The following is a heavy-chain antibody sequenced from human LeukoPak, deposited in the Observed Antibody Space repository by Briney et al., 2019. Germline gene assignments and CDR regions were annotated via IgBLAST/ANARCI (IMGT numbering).Heavy chain of an antibody. Sequence: ASVKVSCKASGYTFTGYYMHWVRQAPGQGLEWMGWINPNSGGTNYAQKFQGRVTMTRDTSISTAYMELSRLRSDDTAVYYCARDSRERYCSGGSCYTLGYFDLWGRGTLVTVSS. CDR1: GYTFTGYY. CDR2: INPNSGGT. V-gene: IGHV1-2*02. J-gene: IGHJ2*01. CDR3: ARDSRERYCSGGSCYTLGYFDL. D-gene: IGHD2-15*01.